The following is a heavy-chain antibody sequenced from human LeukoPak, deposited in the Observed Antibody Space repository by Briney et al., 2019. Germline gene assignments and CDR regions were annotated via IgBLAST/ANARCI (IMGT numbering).Heavy chain of an antibody. CDR1: GYTFTSYG. D-gene: IGHD3-16*01. J-gene: IGHJ4*02. CDR2: ISAYNGNT. CDR3: AGGQRYYFDY. V-gene: IGHV1-18*01. Sequence: EASVTVSCTASGYTFTSYGISWVRQAPGQGLEWMGWISAYNGNTNYAQKLQGRVTMTTDTSTSTAYMELRSLRSDDTAVYYCAGGQRYYFDYWGQGTLVTVSS.